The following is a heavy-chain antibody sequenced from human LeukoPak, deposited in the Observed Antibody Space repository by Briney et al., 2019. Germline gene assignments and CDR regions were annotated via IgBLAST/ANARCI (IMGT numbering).Heavy chain of an antibody. D-gene: IGHD3-3*01. J-gene: IGHJ4*02. V-gene: IGHV3-23*01. CDR3: ARDRTYYDFWSGYWDDY. CDR2: ISGSGGST. CDR1: GFTFSSYA. Sequence: GGSLRLSCAASGFTFSSYAMSWVRQAPGKGLEWVSAISGSGGSTYYADSVKGRFTISRDNAKNSLYLQMNSLRAEDTAVYYCARDRTYYDFWSGYWDDYWGQGTLVTVSS.